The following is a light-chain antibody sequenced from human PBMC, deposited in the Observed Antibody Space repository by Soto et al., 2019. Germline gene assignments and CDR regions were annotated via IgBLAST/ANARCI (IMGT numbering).Light chain of an antibody. CDR1: SSDVGGYNY. CDR3: SSYTSSSTYD. CDR2: DVS. Sequence: QSALTQPASVSGSPGQSITISCTGTSSDVGGYNYVSWYQQHPGKAPKLMIYDVSNRPSGVSNRFSGSNSGNTASLTISGLQAEDEADYYCSSYTSSSTYDFGTGTKLTV. V-gene: IGLV2-14*01. J-gene: IGLJ1*01.